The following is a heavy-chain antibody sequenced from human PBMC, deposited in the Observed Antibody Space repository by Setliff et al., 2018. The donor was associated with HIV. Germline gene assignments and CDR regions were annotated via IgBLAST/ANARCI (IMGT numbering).Heavy chain of an antibody. CDR1: GGFVSTSSYY. CDR3: ARRYSSSGYAYDI. V-gene: IGHV4-39*01. J-gene: IGHJ3*02. Sequence: SETLSLTCTVSGGFVSTSSYYWGWIRQPPGKGLEWIGSLYNSGSTNYSPSLKSRVTISVDTSKNQFSLKLTSVTAADTAVYTCARRYSSSGYAYDIWGQGTMVTVSS. CDR2: LYNSGST. D-gene: IGHD6-13*01.